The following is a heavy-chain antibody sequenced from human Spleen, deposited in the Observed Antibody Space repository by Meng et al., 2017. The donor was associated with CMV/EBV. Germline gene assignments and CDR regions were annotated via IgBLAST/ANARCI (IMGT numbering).Heavy chain of an antibody. CDR1: GYTFTSYG. V-gene: IGHV1-18*01. J-gene: IGHJ4*02. Sequence: ASVKVSCKASGYTFTSYGISWVRQAPGQGLEWMGWISAYNGNTNYAQKFQGRVTMTTDTSTSTAYMELRSLTSDDTAMYYCARDAGLGDAYNELVYWGRGTLVTVSS. D-gene: IGHD5-24*01. CDR3: ARDAGLGDAYNELVY. CDR2: ISAYNGNT.